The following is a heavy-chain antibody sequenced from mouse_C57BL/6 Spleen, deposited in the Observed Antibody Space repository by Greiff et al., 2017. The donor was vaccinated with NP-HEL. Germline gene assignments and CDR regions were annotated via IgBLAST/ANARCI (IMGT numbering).Heavy chain of an antibody. V-gene: IGHV5-4*01. CDR2: ISDGGSYT. D-gene: IGHD2-4*01. J-gene: IGHJ3*01. Sequence: EVHLVESGGGLVKPGGSLKLSCAASGFTFSSYAMSWVRQTPEKRLEWVATISDGGSYTYYPDNVKGRFTISRDNAKNNLYLQMSHLKSEDTAMYYCARDEYDYPFAYWGQGTLVTVSA. CDR1: GFTFSSYA. CDR3: ARDEYDYPFAY.